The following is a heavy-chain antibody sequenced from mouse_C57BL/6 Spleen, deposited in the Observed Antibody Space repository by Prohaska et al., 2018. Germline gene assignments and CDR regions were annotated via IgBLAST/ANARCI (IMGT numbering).Heavy chain of an antibody. Sequence: LKISCKASGYAFSSYWMNWVKQRPGKGLEWIGQIYPGDGDTNYNGKFKGKATLTADKSSSTAYMHLNRLTLEDTALSFCARSTSVPTMDYWGEGTSVTVSS. CDR1: GYAFSSYW. J-gene: IGHJ4*01. D-gene: IGHD1-1*01. V-gene: IGHV1-80*01. CDR3: ARSTSVPTMDY. CDR2: IYPGDGDT.